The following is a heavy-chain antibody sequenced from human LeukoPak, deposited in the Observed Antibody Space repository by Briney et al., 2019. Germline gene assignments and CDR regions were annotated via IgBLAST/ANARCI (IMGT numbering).Heavy chain of an antibody. CDR3: ARCTKYCSSTTWFDP. V-gene: IGHV5-51*01. Sequence: GESLKISCKGSGYSFTSYWIGWVRQMPGKGLEWMGIIYPGDSDTRYSPSLQGQVTISADKSISTAYLQWSSLKASDTAMYYCARCTKYCSSTTWFDPWGQGTLVTVSS. J-gene: IGHJ5*02. CDR2: IYPGDSDT. D-gene: IGHD2/OR15-2a*01. CDR1: GYSFTSYW.